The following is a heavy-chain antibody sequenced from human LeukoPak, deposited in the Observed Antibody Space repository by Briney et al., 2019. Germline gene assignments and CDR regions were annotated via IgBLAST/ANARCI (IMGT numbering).Heavy chain of an antibody. CDR3: ARDSPFEWDVFGNSVFI. CDR2: MHYSGNT. CDR1: GGSLSSYY. V-gene: IGHV4-59*01. Sequence: PSETLSLTCIVSGGSLSSYYWSWIRQSPGKGLEWIGFMHYSGNTNSNPSLRSRVTISMDTSKNHFSLKMSSVTAADTAVYYCARDSPFEWDVFGNSVFIWGEGTVVTVSS. D-gene: IGHD1-26*01. J-gene: IGHJ3*02.